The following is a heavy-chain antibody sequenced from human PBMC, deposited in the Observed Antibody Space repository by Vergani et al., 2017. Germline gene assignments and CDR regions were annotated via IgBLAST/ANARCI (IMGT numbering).Heavy chain of an antibody. CDR1: GYSFTNYW. CDR3: ARVSRTPHYFDY. D-gene: IGHD4-23*01. Sequence: EVQLVQSGAEVKKPGEFVKISCKGSGYSFTNYWIGWVRQMPGKGLEWMGIIYPGDSDSRYSPSFQGQVTSSADKSIYTAYLQWISLKASDTAMYYCARVSRTPHYFDYWGQGTLVTVSS. J-gene: IGHJ4*02. CDR2: IYPGDSDS. V-gene: IGHV5-51*01.